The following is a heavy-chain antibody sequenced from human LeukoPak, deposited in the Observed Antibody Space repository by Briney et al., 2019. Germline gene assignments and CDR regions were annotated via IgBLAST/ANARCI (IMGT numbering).Heavy chain of an antibody. D-gene: IGHD1-26*01. CDR1: GITFSSYA. Sequence: PGRSLRLSCAASGITFSSYAMHWVRQAPGKGLEWVAVISYDGSNKYYADSAKGRFTISRDNSKNTLYLQMNSLRAEDTAVYYCARDSSREYYYYGMDVWGKGTTVTVSS. V-gene: IGHV3-30*04. CDR3: ARDSSREYYYYGMDV. J-gene: IGHJ6*04. CDR2: ISYDGSNK.